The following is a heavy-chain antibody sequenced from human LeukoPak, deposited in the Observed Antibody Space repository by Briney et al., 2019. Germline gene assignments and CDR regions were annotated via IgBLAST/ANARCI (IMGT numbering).Heavy chain of an antibody. D-gene: IGHD6-13*01. J-gene: IGHJ4*02. V-gene: IGHV3-23*01. CDR2: ISGSGGST. CDR3: ATRYSSSWYRDY. CDR1: GFTGFTFSSYG. Sequence: TGGSLRLSCAASGFTGFTFSSYGMSWVRQGPGKGLEWVSAISGSGGSTYYADSVKGRFTISRDNSKNTLYLQMNSLRAEDTAVYYCATRYSSSWYRDYWGQGTLVTVSS.